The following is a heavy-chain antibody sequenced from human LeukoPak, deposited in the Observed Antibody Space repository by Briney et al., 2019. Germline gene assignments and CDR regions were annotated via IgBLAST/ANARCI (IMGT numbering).Heavy chain of an antibody. CDR3: ARNPTTVTTDDAFDI. V-gene: IGHV4-59*01. J-gene: IGHJ3*02. Sequence: SETLSLTCTVSGGSISSYYWSWVRQPPGKGLEWIGYIYYSGSTSYNPSLKSRVTISVDTSKNQFSLKVSSVTAAHTAVHYCARNPTTVTTDDAFDIWGQGTMVTVSS. D-gene: IGHD4-17*01. CDR1: GGSISSYY. CDR2: IYYSGST.